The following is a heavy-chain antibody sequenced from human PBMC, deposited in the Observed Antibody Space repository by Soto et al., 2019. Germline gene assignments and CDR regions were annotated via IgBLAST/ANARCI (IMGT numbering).Heavy chain of an antibody. Sequence: SETLSLTCTVSGGSISSGGYYWSWIRQHPGKGLEWIGYIYYSGSTYYNPSLKSRVTISVDTSKNQFSLKLSSVTAADTDVYYCARVPLRGNAFDIWGQGTMVTVSS. CDR2: IYYSGST. CDR1: GGSISSGGYY. J-gene: IGHJ3*02. V-gene: IGHV4-31*03. CDR3: ARVPLRGNAFDI. D-gene: IGHD4-17*01.